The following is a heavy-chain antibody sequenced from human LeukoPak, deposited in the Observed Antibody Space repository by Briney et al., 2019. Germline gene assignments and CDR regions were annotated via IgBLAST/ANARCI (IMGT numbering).Heavy chain of an antibody. J-gene: IGHJ5*02. CDR3: ARPSSAWFNWFDP. V-gene: IGHV3-7*01. Sequence: GGSLRLSCAASGFTFSTYWMSWVRQAPGKGLEWVANIKQDGSEKYYVDSVKGRFTISRDNAKNSLYLQMNSLRAEDTAVYYCARPSSAWFNWFDPWGQGTLVTVSS. CDR1: GFTFSTYW. CDR2: IKQDGSEK. D-gene: IGHD6-19*01.